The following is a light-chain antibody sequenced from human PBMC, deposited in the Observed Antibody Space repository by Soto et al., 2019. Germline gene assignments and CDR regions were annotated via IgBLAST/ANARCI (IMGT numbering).Light chain of an antibody. CDR3: QQYNNYSWA. CDR1: QSINNW. CDR2: KAS. Sequence: DIQMTQSPSTLSASVGDRVTITCRASQSINNWLAWYQQKAGKAPKLLIYKASSLESGVPSRFSGSGSGTKFTLTMSSLQPDDFATYYAQQYNNYSWALGQGTKVEIK. J-gene: IGKJ1*01. V-gene: IGKV1-5*03.